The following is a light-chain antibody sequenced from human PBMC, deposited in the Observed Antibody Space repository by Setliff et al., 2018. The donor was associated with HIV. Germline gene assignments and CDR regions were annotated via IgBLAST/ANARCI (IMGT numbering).Light chain of an antibody. J-gene: IGLJ2*01. Sequence: QSVLTQPRSVSGSPGQSVTMSCTGTSSDVGGYNYVSWYQQHPGKAPKLMIYDVSKRPSGVPGRFSGSKSGNTAFLTISGLQGEDEADYYCCSYAGSYTVLFGGGTKVTVL. CDR2: DVS. V-gene: IGLV2-11*01. CDR3: CSYAGSYTVL. CDR1: SSDVGGYNY.